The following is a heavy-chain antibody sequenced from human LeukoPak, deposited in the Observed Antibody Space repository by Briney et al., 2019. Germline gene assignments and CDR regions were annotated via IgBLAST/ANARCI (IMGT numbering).Heavy chain of an antibody. CDR1: GFTFSNYW. J-gene: IGHJ4*02. CDR2: INNDGSAT. V-gene: IGHV3-74*01. CDR3: VRDGPYYFDY. Sequence: GGSLRLSCGASGFTFSNYWMHWFRQAPGKGLVWVSNINNDGSATNYADSVKGRFTISRDNAESTLYLQMDSLRAEDTAVYYCVRDGPYYFDYWGQGTLVAVSS.